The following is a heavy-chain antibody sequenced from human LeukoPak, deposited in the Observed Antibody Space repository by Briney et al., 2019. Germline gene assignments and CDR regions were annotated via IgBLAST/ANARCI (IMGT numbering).Heavy chain of an antibody. CDR3: AIGLRYFDWLPIDY. V-gene: IGHV3-48*03. Sequence: GGSLRLSCAASGFTFSSYEMNWVRQAPGKGLEWVSYISSSGSTIYYADSVKGRFTISRDNAKNSLYLQMNSLRAEDTAVYYCAIGLRYFDWLPIDYWGQGTLVTVSS. D-gene: IGHD3-9*01. J-gene: IGHJ4*02. CDR2: ISSSGSTI. CDR1: GFTFSSYE.